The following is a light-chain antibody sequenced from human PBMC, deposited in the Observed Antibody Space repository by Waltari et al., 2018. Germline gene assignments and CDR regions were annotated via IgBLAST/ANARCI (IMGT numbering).Light chain of an antibody. J-gene: IGLJ3*02. CDR3: QTGGNGTWV. CDR2: VNSDGSH. CDR1: SGHSSNI. Sequence: QLVLTQSPSASASLGASVKLTCTLSSGHSSNIIAWLQQQPEKGPRYLMKVNSDGSHSKGDEIPDLFSGSSSGAERYLTIASLQSEDEADYYCQTGGNGTWVFGGGTKLTVL. V-gene: IGLV4-69*01.